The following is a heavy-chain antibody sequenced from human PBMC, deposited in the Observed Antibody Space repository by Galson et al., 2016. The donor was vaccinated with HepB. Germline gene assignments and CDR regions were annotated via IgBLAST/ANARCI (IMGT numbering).Heavy chain of an antibody. CDR1: GFRFDDYA. V-gene: IGHV3-23*01. CDR2: IIDNGGRS. CDR3: TIDSETNSRWWNWSFAH. J-gene: IGHJ2*01. Sequence: SLRLSCAGSGFRFDDYAMNWVRQAPGKGLDWVSGIIDNGGRSHYAESVKGRFTITRDNSRSTLYLNMDNLRVEDTAIYYCTIDSETNSRWWNWSFAHWGRGTKVTVSS. D-gene: IGHD2-15*01.